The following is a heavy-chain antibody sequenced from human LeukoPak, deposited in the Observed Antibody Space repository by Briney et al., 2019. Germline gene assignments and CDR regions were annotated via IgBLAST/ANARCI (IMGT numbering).Heavy chain of an antibody. CDR2: ISSSSSYI. J-gene: IGHJ4*02. CDR1: GFTFRSYS. V-gene: IGHV3-21*01. CDR3: ARQGYSFLSVDY. D-gene: IGHD5-18*01. Sequence: WGSLRLSCAASGFTFRSYSMNWVRQAPGKGLEWVSSISSSSSYIYYADSVKGRFTISRDNAKNSLYLQMNSLRAEDTAVYYCARQGYSFLSVDYWGQGTLVTVSS.